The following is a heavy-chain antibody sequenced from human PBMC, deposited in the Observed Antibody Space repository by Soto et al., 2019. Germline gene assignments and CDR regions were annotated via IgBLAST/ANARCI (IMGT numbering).Heavy chain of an antibody. CDR2: IIPIFGTA. J-gene: IGHJ4*02. Sequence: GASVKVSCKASGGTFSSYAISWVRQAPGQGLEWMGGIIPIFGTANYAQKFQGRVTITADKSTSTAYMELSSLRSEDTAVYYCARFSGHIDNFDYWGQGTLVTVSS. D-gene: IGHD1-26*01. V-gene: IGHV1-69*06. CDR3: ARFSGHIDNFDY. CDR1: GGTFSSYA.